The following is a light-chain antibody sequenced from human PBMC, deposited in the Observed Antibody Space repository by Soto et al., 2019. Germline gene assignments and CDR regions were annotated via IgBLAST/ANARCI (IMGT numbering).Light chain of an antibody. CDR1: QSINWY. CDR3: QKYNSAPLT. Sequence: DIQMTQSPSSLSASVGDRVTITCRASQSINWYLNWYQQKPGKAPNLLIYAASSLQSGVPSRFSGSGSGTDFTLTISTLQPEDVATYYCQKYNSAPLTFGGGTKVDI. V-gene: IGKV1-39*01. J-gene: IGKJ4*01. CDR2: AAS.